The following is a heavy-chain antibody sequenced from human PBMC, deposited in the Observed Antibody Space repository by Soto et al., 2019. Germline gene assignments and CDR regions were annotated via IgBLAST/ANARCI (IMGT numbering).Heavy chain of an antibody. CDR1: GFTFSSYA. D-gene: IGHD5-12*01. CDR2: ISYDGSNK. CDR3: ARASGRDGYNFYYYYGMDV. J-gene: IGHJ6*02. V-gene: IGHV3-30-3*01. Sequence: GSLRLSCAASGFTFSSYAMHWVRQAPGKGLEWVAVISYDGSNKYYADSVKGRFTISRDNSKNTLYLQMNSLRAEDTAVYYCARASGRDGYNFYYYYGMDVWGQGTTVTVSS.